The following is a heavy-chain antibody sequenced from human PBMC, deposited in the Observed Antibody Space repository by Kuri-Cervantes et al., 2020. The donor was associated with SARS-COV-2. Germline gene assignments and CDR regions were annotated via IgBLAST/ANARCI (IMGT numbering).Heavy chain of an antibody. CDR2: IKHDGSER. CDR3: AKDRKQIAAAGLDY. D-gene: IGHD6-13*01. CDR1: GFSISDRAYW. V-gene: IGHV3-7*01. J-gene: IGHJ4*02. Sequence: GESLKISCTASGFSISDRAYWMTWVRQTPGKGLEWVANIKHDGSERFYVDSVKGRFTISRDNAKNSLYLQMDSLRAEDTAVYYCAKDRKQIAAAGLDYWGQGTLVTVSS.